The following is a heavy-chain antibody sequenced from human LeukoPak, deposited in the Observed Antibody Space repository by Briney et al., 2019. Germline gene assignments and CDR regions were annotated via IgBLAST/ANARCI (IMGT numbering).Heavy chain of an antibody. CDR3: ARDYSSSSRFDYYYYMDV. J-gene: IGHJ6*03. CDR2: ISSDGSKK. D-gene: IGHD6-6*01. Sequence: GGSLRLSCAASGFTFSNFGIHWVRQAPGKGLEWVAIISSDGSKKYYADSVKGRFTISRDNAKNSLYLQMNSLRAEDTAVYYCARDYSSSSRFDYYYYMDVWGKGTTVTVSS. CDR1: GFTFSNFG. V-gene: IGHV3-30*03.